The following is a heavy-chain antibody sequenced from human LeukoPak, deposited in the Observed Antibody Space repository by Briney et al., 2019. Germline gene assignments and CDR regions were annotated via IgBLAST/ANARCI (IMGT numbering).Heavy chain of an antibody. CDR1: GGSISSGSYY. V-gene: IGHV4-61*02. J-gene: IGHJ4*02. CDR2: IYTSGST. Sequence: SETLSLTCTVSGGSISSGSYYWSWIRQPAGKGLEWIGRIYTSGSTNYNPSLKSRVTISVDTSKNQSSLKLSSVTAADTAVYYCARPRGKGYYDYWGQGTLVTVSS. CDR3: ARPRGKGYYDY. D-gene: IGHD3-22*01.